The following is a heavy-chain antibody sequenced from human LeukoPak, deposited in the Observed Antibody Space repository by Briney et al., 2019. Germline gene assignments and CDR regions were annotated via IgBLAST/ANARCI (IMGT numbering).Heavy chain of an antibody. V-gene: IGHV3-23*01. CDR2: ISGSGGST. Sequence: LSGGSLRLSCAASGFTFSSYAMSWVRQAPGKGLEWVSAISGSGGSTYYADSVKGRFTISRDNSKNTLYLQMNSLRAEDTAVYYCAKGIAVAGTFDYWGQGTLVTVSS. D-gene: IGHD6-19*01. CDR3: AKGIAVAGTFDY. CDR1: GFTFSSYA. J-gene: IGHJ4*02.